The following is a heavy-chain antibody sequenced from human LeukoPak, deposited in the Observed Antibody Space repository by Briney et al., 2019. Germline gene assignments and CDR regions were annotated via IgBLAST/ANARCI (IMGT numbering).Heavy chain of an antibody. D-gene: IGHD2-2*01. CDR3: ARGRRCSSTSCYFFVWFDP. Sequence: PSETLSLTCAVYGGSFSGYYWSWIRQPPGNGLEWIGEINHSGSTNYNPSLKSRVTISVDTSKNQFSLKLSSVTAADTAVYYCARGRRCSSTSCYFFVWFDPWGQGTLVTVSS. CDR1: GGSFSGYY. CDR2: INHSGST. V-gene: IGHV4-34*01. J-gene: IGHJ5*02.